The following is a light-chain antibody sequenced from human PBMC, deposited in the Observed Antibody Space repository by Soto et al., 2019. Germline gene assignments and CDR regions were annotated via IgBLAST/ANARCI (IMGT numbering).Light chain of an antibody. Sequence: DIQMTQSPSSLSASVGDRVTITCRASQSISSYLNWYQQKPGKAPKLLIYAASSLPSGVPSRFSGSGSGTDFTLTISSLQPEDFATYYCQQSYSTLFTFGGGTKVEIK. CDR3: QQSYSTLFT. CDR1: QSISSY. J-gene: IGKJ4*01. V-gene: IGKV1-39*01. CDR2: AAS.